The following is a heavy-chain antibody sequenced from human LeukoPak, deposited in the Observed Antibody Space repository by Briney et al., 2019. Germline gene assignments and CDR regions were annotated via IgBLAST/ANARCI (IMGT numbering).Heavy chain of an antibody. Sequence: GGSLRLSCAASGFTFSNYALSWVRQAPGKGLEWVSAISGSGGNTYYADSAKGRFTISRDNSKKTLYLQMSSLRAEDTAVYYCAKDRTTLVRGVVDFDYWGQGTLVTVSS. CDR2: ISGSGGNT. CDR1: GFTFSNYA. J-gene: IGHJ4*02. V-gene: IGHV3-23*01. CDR3: AKDRTTLVRGVVDFDY. D-gene: IGHD3-10*01.